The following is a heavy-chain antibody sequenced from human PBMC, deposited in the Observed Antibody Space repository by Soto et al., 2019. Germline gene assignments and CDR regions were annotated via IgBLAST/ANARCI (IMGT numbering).Heavy chain of an antibody. J-gene: IGHJ5*02. CDR3: ARDQSWHDLVWWFDP. V-gene: IGHV1-69*13. CDR1: GGTFSSYA. D-gene: IGHD1-1*01. Sequence: SVKVSCKASGGTFSSYAISWVRQAPGQGLEWMGGIIPIFGTANYAQKFQGRVTITADESTSTAYMELTSLTSEDTAVYYCARDQSWHDLVWWFDPWGQGTLVTVSS. CDR2: IIPIFGTA.